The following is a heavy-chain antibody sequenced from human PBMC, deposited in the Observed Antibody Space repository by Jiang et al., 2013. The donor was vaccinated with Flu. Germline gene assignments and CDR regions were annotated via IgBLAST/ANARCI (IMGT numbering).Heavy chain of an antibody. CDR3: ARDPYYDDSSGY. CDR1: GFTFSSYA. Sequence: AASGFTFSSYAMHWVRQAPGKGLEWVAVISYDGSNKYYADSVKGRFTISRDNSKNTLYLQMNSLRAEDTAVYYCARDPYYDDSSGYWGQGTLVTVSS. J-gene: IGHJ4*02. D-gene: IGHD3-22*01. V-gene: IGHV3-30-3*01. CDR2: ISYDGSNK.